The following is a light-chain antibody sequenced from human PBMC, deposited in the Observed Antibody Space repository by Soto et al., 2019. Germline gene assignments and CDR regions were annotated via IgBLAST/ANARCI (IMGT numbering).Light chain of an antibody. Sequence: QSVLTQPPSVSAAPGQKVTISCSGSGSNIGKSFVSWYQQLPATVPKLMIYQVTIRPSGISNRFSGSKSGNTASLTISGLQAEDEADYYCTSLSSSTSLYVFGTGTKVTVL. CDR1: GSNIGKSF. CDR2: QVT. V-gene: IGLV1-51*01. CDR3: TSLSSSTSLYV. J-gene: IGLJ1*01.